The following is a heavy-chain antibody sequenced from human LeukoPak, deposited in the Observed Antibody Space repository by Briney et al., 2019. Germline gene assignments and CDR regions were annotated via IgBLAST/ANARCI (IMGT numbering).Heavy chain of an antibody. V-gene: IGHV1-2*02. CDR2: INPNSGGT. CDR3: ARDPNGYCSGGSCYPEEY. D-gene: IGHD2-15*01. J-gene: IGHJ4*02. CDR1: GYTFAGYY. Sequence: GASVKISCKASGYTFAGYYMHWVRQAPGQGLEWMGWINPNSGGTNYAQKFQGRVTMTRDTSISTAYMELSRLRSDDTAVYYCARDPNGYCSGGSCYPEEYWGQGTLVTVSS.